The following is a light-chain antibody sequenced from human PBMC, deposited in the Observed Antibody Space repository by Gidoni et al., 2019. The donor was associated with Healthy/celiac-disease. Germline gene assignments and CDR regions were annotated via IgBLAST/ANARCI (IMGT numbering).Light chain of an antibody. CDR1: SSNIGAGYD. CDR3: QSYDSSLSGSV. J-gene: IGLJ2*01. CDR2: GNS. V-gene: IGLV1-40*01. Sequence: QSVPTQPPSVSGAPGQRVTISCTGSSSNIGAGYDVHWYQQLPGTAPKRLIYGNSNRPSGVPDRFSGSKSGTSASLAITGLQAEDEADYYCQSYDSSLSGSVFGGGTKLTVL.